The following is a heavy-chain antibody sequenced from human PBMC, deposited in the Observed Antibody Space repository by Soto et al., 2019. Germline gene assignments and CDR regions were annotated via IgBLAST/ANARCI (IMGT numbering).Heavy chain of an antibody. D-gene: IGHD2-8*01. CDR2: ISHDSRYK. CDR1: GFTFSFFS. V-gene: IGHV3-21*01. J-gene: IGHJ5*02. Sequence: PGGSLRLSCSTSGFTFSFFSMNWVRQAPGKGLEWVSSISHDSRYKYYADSVKGRFTISRDNSKSTLYLQMNSLRAEDTAVYYCARDQYGWFDPWGQGTLVTVSS. CDR3: ARDQYGWFDP.